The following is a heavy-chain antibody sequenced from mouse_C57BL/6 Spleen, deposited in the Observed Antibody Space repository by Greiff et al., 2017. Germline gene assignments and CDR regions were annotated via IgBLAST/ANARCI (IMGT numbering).Heavy chain of an antibody. CDR2: IYPSDSET. Sequence: VQLQQPGAELVRPGSSVKLSCKASGYTFTSYWMDWVKQRPGQGLEWIGNIYPSDSETHYNQKFKDKVTLTVDKSSSTAYMQLSSLTSEDSAVYYCARSGPPNFCGRSPFDDWGQGTTLTVSS. V-gene: IGHV1-61*01. D-gene: IGHD1-1*01. J-gene: IGHJ2*01. CDR3: ARSGPPNFCGRSPFDD. CDR1: GYTFTSYW.